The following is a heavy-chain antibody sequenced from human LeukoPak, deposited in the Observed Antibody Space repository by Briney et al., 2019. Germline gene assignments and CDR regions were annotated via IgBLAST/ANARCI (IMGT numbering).Heavy chain of an antibody. CDR1: GYSISSGHY. CDR2: IYTSGST. J-gene: IGHJ4*02. CDR3: ARHSYFDY. Sequence: PSETLSLTCSVSGYSISSGHYWGWIRQPPGKGLEWIGYIYTSGSTNYNPSLKSRVTISVDTSKNQFSLKLSSVTAADTAVYYCARHSYFDYWGQGTLVTVSS. V-gene: IGHV4-38-2*01.